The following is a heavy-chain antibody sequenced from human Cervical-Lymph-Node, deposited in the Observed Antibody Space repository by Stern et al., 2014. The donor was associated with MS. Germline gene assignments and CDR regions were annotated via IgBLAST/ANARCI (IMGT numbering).Heavy chain of an antibody. Sequence: EVHLVESGGGLVQPGGSLRLSCAASGFTFSNHAMNWVRQAPGKGLEWISTISNSGDGTYYADSVTGRFTISRDSSKDTVFLQMSNLRVEDTAVYYCAKASRTSMFDYWGQGTLVTVSS. CDR1: GFTFSNHA. V-gene: IGHV3-23*04. J-gene: IGHJ4*02. CDR2: ISNSGDGT. D-gene: IGHD2/OR15-2a*01. CDR3: AKASRTSMFDY.